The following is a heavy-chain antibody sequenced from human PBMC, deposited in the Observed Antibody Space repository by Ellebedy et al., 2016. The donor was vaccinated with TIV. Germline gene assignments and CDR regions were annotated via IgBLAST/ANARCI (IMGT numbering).Heavy chain of an antibody. CDR1: GGPISSYY. J-gene: IGHJ6*02. Sequence: MPSETLSLTCTVSGGPISSYYWSWIRQPPGKGLEWFRYFYYSGSTNYNPSLKSRVTISVDTSKNQFSLKLSSVTAADTAVYYCARGEVTLYYYGMDVWGQGTTVTVSS. V-gene: IGHV4-59*01. CDR2: FYYSGST. CDR3: ARGEVTLYYYGMDV.